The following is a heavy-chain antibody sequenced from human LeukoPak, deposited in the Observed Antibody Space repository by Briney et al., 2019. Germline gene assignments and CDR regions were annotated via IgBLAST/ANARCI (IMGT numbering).Heavy chain of an antibody. D-gene: IGHD6-6*01. CDR3: ARVEGFYSSSSSAAGLFDY. J-gene: IGHJ4*02. CDR2: INHSGSI. Sequence: SETLSLTCAVYGGSFSGYYWSWIRQPPGKGLEWIGEINHSGSINYNPSLKSRVTISVDTSKNQFSLKLSSVTAADTAVYYCARVEGFYSSSSSAAGLFDYWGQGTLVTVSS. CDR1: GGSFSGYY. V-gene: IGHV4-34*01.